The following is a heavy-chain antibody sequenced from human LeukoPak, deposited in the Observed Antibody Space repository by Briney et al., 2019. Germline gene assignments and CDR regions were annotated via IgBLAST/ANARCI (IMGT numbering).Heavy chain of an antibody. V-gene: IGHV1-8*01. D-gene: IGHD1-1*01. CDR2: MNPNSGNT. J-gene: IGHJ6*03. CDR3: ARSNRHPERYYMDV. CDR1: GYTFTSCD. Sequence: ASVKVSCKASGYTFTSCDVNWVRQATGQGLEWMGWMNPNSGNTGYAQKFQGRVTMTRNTSISTAYMELSSLRSEDTAVYYCARSNRHPERYYMDVWGKGTTVTVSS.